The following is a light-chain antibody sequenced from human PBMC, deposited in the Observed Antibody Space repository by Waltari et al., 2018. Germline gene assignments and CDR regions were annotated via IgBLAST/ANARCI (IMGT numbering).Light chain of an antibody. CDR2: DVS. CDR1: SSDVGGYNY. V-gene: IGLV2-14*03. CDR3: SSYTSSSRYV. J-gene: IGLJ1*01. Sequence: QSALTQPASVSGSPGQSLTISCTGTSSDVGGYNYLSWYQQHPGKAPKLMIYDVSNRPSGVSNRFSGSKSGNTASLTISGLQAEDEADYYCSSYTSSSRYVFGTGTKVTVL.